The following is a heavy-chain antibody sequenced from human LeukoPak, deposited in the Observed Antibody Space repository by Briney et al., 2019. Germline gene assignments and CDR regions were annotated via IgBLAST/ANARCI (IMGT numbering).Heavy chain of an antibody. J-gene: IGHJ2*01. V-gene: IGHV3-30-3*02. CDR2: ISYDGSNK. CDR3: AKRTEYCSSTRCAFWYFDL. Sequence: GRSLRLSCAASGFTFSRYDMNWVRQAPGQGLEWVAVISYDGSNKYYADSVKGRFTISRDNSKNTLYLQMDSLRGEDTAVYYCAKRTEYCSSTRCAFWYFDLWGRGTLVTVSS. CDR1: GFTFSRYD. D-gene: IGHD2-2*01.